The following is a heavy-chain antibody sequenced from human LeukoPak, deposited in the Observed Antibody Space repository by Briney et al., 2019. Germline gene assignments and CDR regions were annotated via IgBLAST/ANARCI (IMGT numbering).Heavy chain of an antibody. CDR2: IYSGVST. CDR1: GFTVSSNY. V-gene: IGHV3-53*01. Sequence: PGGSLRLSCAASGFTVSSNYMSWVRQGPGKGLEWVSVIYSGVSTYYADSVKGRFTISRDNSKNTLYLQMNSLRAEDTALYYCAGDRRYYDSSGYYFHWYFDLRGRGTLVTVSS. CDR3: AGDRRYYDSSGYYFHWYFDL. J-gene: IGHJ2*01. D-gene: IGHD3-22*01.